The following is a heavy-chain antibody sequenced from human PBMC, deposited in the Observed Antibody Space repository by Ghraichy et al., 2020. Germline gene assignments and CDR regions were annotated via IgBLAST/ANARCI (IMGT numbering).Heavy chain of an antibody. D-gene: IGHD3-10*01. Sequence: GSLRLSCTVSGGSVSSGSYYWSWIRQPPGKGLEWIGYIYYSGSTNYNPSLKSRVTLSVDTSKNQFSLKLSSVTAADTAVYYCAREGGTMVRGEFNDLFDPWGRGTLVTVSS. V-gene: IGHV4-61*01. CDR1: GGSVSSGSYY. CDR2: IYYSGST. J-gene: IGHJ5*02. CDR3: AREGGTMVRGEFNDLFDP.